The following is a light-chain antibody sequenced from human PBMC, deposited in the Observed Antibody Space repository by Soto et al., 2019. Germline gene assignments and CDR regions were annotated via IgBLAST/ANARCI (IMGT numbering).Light chain of an antibody. CDR2: EVS. J-gene: IGLJ3*02. CDR3: TSHGGTNNFWE. Sequence: QSALTQPPSASGSPGQSVTISCTGTSSDVGGYNYVSWYQQYPGKAPKLMIYEVSKRPSGVPDRFSGSKSGNTASLTVSGLQAEDEADYYCTSHGGTNNFWELGGGTKVTVL. CDR1: SSDVGGYNY. V-gene: IGLV2-8*01.